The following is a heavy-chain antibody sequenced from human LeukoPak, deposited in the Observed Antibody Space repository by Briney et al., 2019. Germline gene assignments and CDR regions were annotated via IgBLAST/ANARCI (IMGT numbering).Heavy chain of an antibody. Sequence: GGSLRLSCAASGFTFSSYSMNWVRQAPGKGLEWVSLIYSGGSTDYTDSVKGRFTISRDNSKNTLYLQMNSLRAEDTAVYYCARVRSGPVDYWGQGTLVTVSS. CDR1: GFTFSSYS. J-gene: IGHJ4*02. D-gene: IGHD6-19*01. V-gene: IGHV3-53*01. CDR3: ARVRSGPVDY. CDR2: IYSGGST.